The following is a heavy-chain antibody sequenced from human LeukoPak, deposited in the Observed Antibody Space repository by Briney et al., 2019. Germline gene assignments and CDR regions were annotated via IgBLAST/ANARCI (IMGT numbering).Heavy chain of an antibody. D-gene: IGHD5-12*01. Sequence: SETLSLTCTVSGGSINNYHWSWIRQPPGKGLEWIGYIYYSGNTNYNPSLKSRVTISVDTSKNQFSLKLSSVTAADTAVYYCAAARYSGYGIDYWGQGTLVTVSS. CDR3: AAARYSGYGIDY. V-gene: IGHV4-59*01. J-gene: IGHJ4*02. CDR1: GGSINNYH. CDR2: IYYSGNT.